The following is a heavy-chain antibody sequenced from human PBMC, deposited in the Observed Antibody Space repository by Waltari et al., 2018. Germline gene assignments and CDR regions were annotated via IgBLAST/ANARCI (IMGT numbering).Heavy chain of an antibody. Sequence: EVQLVESGGGLVQPGGSLRLSCAASGFTFSSYWMTWVRQAPGKGLEWVANIKQDGSDNYYLDALKGRFTVSRDKAKNSLYLQMNSLRAEDTAVYYCARVRGGFCSGTTCYYAFDIWGQGTMVTVSS. CDR2: IKQDGSDN. CDR3: ARVRGGFCSGTTCYYAFDI. CDR1: GFTFSSYW. J-gene: IGHJ3*02. V-gene: IGHV3-7*01. D-gene: IGHD2-2*01.